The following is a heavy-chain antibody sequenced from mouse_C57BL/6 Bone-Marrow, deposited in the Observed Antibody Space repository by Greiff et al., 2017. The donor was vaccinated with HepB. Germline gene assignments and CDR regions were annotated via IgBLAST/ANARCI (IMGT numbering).Heavy chain of an antibody. D-gene: IGHD1-1*01. CDR3: TDHYYGSSWYFDV. CDR1: GFTFSNYW. V-gene: IGHV6-3*01. CDR2: IRLKSDNYAT. Sequence: DVMLVESGGGLVQPGGSMKLSCVASGFTFSNYWMNWVRQSPEKGLEWVAQIRLKSDNYATHYAESVKGRFTISRDDSKSSVYLKMNNLRAEDTGIYYCTDHYYGSSWYFDVWGTGTTVTVSS. J-gene: IGHJ1*03.